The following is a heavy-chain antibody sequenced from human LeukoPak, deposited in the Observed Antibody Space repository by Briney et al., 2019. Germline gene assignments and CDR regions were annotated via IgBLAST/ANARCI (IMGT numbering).Heavy chain of an antibody. CDR1: GFTFSSYS. CDR2: ISSSSYI. V-gene: IGHV3-21*01. Sequence: GGSLRLSCAASGFTFSSYSMNWVRQAPGKGLEWVSSISSSSYIYYADSVKGRFTISRDNAKNSLYLQMNSLRAEDTAVYYCARDRYYGSGSYMPWGQGTLVTVSS. J-gene: IGHJ5*02. CDR3: ARDRYYGSGSYMP. D-gene: IGHD3-10*01.